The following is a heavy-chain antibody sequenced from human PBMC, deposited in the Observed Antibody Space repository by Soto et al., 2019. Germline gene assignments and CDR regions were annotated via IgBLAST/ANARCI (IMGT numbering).Heavy chain of an antibody. Sequence: PSETLSLTCTVSGGSISSYYWSWIRQPPGKGLEWIGYIYYSGSTNYNPSLKSRVTISVDTSKNQFSLKLSSVTAADTAVYYCARASSSPRGGFDYWGQGTLVTVSS. V-gene: IGHV4-59*01. J-gene: IGHJ4*02. CDR2: IYYSGST. CDR3: ARASSSPRGGFDY. D-gene: IGHD6-13*01. CDR1: GGSISSYY.